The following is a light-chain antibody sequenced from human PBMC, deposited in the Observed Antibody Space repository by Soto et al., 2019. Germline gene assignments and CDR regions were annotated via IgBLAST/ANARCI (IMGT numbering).Light chain of an antibody. CDR2: AAS. CDR1: QDISSF. J-gene: IGKJ4*01. Sequence: DIQLTQSPSFLSASVGDRVTITCRASQDISSFLAWYQQKPGKAPKLLIYAASTLQSGVPSRFSGSGSGTEFTLTVGSLQPEDFATYYCQQLNTYPLTFGGGTKVEIQ. CDR3: QQLNTYPLT. V-gene: IGKV1-9*01.